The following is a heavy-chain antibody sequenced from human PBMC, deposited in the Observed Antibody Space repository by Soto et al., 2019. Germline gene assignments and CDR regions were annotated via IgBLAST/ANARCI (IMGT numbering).Heavy chain of an antibody. J-gene: IGHJ3*02. CDR3: ARDQLSIGAFDI. Sequence: FMRHSCTASGLTCSSYAMRWVSQAPGKGLEWVAVISYDGSNKYYADSVKGRFTISRDNSKNTLYLQMNSLRAEDTAVYYCARDQLSIGAFDIWGQGTMVTVSS. V-gene: IGHV3-30-3*01. CDR1: GLTCSSYA. CDR2: ISYDGSNK. D-gene: IGHD6-6*01.